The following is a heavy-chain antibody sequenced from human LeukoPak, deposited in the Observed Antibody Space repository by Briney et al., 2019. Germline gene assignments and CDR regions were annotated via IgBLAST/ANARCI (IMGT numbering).Heavy chain of an antibody. Sequence: SGPALVERTQTLTLTCTFSGFSLTTSGMCVSWIRQPPGKALEWLARIDWDDDKYYSTSLKTRLTISKDTSKNQVVLRMTNMDPVDTATYYCAPIKTVDVALDYWGQGTLVTVSS. V-gene: IGHV2-70*11. CDR3: APIKTVDVALDY. CDR2: IDWDDDK. D-gene: IGHD7-27*01. CDR1: GFSLTTSGMC. J-gene: IGHJ4*02.